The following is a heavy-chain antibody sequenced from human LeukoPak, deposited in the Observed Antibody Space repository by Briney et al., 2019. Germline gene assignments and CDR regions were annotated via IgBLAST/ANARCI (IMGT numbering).Heavy chain of an antibody. Sequence: GGSLRLSCAASGFTLSRHSMNWVRQAPGKGLEWVSAISGSGSTTYYADSVKGRFTISRDNSKNTLFLQMNSLTAEDTAIYSCARPRLEYCSGGSCFDAFDIWGQGTMVTVSS. CDR3: ARPRLEYCSGGSCFDAFDI. J-gene: IGHJ3*02. CDR2: ISGSGSTT. D-gene: IGHD2-15*01. CDR1: GFTLSRHS. V-gene: IGHV3-23*01.